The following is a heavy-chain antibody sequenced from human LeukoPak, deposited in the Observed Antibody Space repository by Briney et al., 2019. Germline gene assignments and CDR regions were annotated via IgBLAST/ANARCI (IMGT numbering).Heavy chain of an antibody. D-gene: IGHD1-26*01. V-gene: IGHV1-18*01. Sequence: ASVKVSCKASGYTFTSYGISWVRQAPGQGLEWMGWISAYNGNANYAQKLQGRVTMTTDTSTSTAYMELRSLRSDDTAVYYCARLGSPIYYYYIDVWGKGTTVTVSS. CDR2: ISAYNGNA. CDR3: ARLGSPIYYYYIDV. J-gene: IGHJ6*03. CDR1: GYTFTSYG.